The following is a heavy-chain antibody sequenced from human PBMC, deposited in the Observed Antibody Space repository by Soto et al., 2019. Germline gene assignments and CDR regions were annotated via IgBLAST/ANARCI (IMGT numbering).Heavy chain of an antibody. CDR2: ISGSGGST. CDR1: GFTFSSYA. V-gene: IGHV3-23*01. Sequence: GGSLRLSCAASGFTFSSYAMSWVRQAPGKGLEWVSAISGSGGSTYYADSVKGRFTISRDNSKNTLYLQMNSLRAEDTAVYYCAKEGDIVLMVYQNPIPPVYFDYWGQGTLVTVSS. J-gene: IGHJ4*02. CDR3: AKEGDIVLMVYQNPIPPVYFDY. D-gene: IGHD2-8*01.